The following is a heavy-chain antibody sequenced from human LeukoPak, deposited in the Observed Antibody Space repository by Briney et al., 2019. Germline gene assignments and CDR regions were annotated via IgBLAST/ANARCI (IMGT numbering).Heavy chain of an antibody. V-gene: IGHV3-53*01. CDR2: IYSGGST. CDR3: ARDLLQGSYGMDV. Sequence: GGSLRLSCAASGFTVSSNYMSWVRQAPGKGLEWVSVIYSGGSTYYADSVKGRFTISRDNSKNTLYLQMNSLRAEDTAVYYSARDLLQGSYGMDVWGKGTTVTVSS. J-gene: IGHJ6*04. D-gene: IGHD1-26*01. CDR1: GFTVSSNY.